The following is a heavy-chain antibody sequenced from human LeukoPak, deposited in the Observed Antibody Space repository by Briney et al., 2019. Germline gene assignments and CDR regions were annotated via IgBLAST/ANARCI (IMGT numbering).Heavy chain of an antibody. V-gene: IGHV1-18*01. Sequence: GASVKVSCKASGYTFTSYGISWVRQAPGQGLEWMGWISAYNGNTNYAQKLQGRVTMTTDTSTSTAYMELRSLRSDDTAVYYCARGLLHHYYYYYMDVWGKGTTVTVSS. CDR1: GYTFTSYG. D-gene: IGHD2-21*02. CDR3: ARGLLHHYYYYYMDV. CDR2: ISAYNGNT. J-gene: IGHJ6*03.